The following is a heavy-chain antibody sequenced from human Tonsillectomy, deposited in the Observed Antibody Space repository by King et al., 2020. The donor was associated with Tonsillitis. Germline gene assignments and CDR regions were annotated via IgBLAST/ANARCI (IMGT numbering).Heavy chain of an antibody. V-gene: IGHV3-33*05. D-gene: IGHD6-19*01. J-gene: IGHJ4*02. CDR2: ISYDASRA. CDR1: GFAFRSYG. Sequence: VQLVESGGGVVQPGRSLRLSCASSGFAFRSYGMHWVRQAPGKGLEWVAVISYDASRANYGDSVKGRFTISRDNSKNTLYLQMNSLRAEDTAVYYCARERLYSSDWGIDYGGQGSLVTVPS. CDR3: ARERLYSSDWGIDY.